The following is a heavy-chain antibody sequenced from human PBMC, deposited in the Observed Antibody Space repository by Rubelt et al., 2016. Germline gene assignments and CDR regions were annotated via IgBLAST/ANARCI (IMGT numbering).Heavy chain of an antibody. CDR1: GYSISRGYY. Sequence: QVQLQESGPGLVKPSETLSLTCTVSGYSISRGYYWGWIRQPPGKGLEWIGSIYHSGRTYYNPSLKSRVSRSVDTSKNQFSLKLSSVTAADTAVYYCASADYGFWSGSDRNWFDPWGQGTLVTVSS. J-gene: IGHJ5*02. D-gene: IGHD3-3*01. CDR2: IYHSGRT. CDR3: ASADYGFWSGSDRNWFDP. V-gene: IGHV4-38-2*02.